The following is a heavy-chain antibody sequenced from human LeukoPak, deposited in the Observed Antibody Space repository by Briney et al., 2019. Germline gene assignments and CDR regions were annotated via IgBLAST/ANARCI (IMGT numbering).Heavy chain of an antibody. J-gene: IGHJ4*02. CDR3: ARASSGWYYFDY. CDR2: IIPIFGTA. D-gene: IGHD6-19*01. Sequence: SVKVSCKASGGTFSSYAISWVRQAPGQGLDWMGGIIPIFGTANYAQKFQGRVTITADESTSTAYMELSSLRSEDTAVYYCARASSGWYYFDYWGQGTLVTVSS. CDR1: GGTFSSYA. V-gene: IGHV1-69*13.